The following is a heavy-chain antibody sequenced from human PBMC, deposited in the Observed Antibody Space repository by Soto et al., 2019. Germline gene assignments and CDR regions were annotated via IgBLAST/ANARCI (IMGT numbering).Heavy chain of an antibody. D-gene: IGHD2-2*01. J-gene: IGHJ4*02. CDR1: GGSFSGYY. V-gene: IGHV4-34*01. CDR2: INHSGST. CDR3: ARGRRLGYCSSTSCQGDY. Sequence: SETLSLTCAVYGGSFSGYYWSWIRQPPGKGLEWIGEINHSGSTNYNPSLKSRVTISVDTSKNQFSLKLSSVTAADTAVYYCARGRRLGYCSSTSCQGDYWGQGTLVTVSS.